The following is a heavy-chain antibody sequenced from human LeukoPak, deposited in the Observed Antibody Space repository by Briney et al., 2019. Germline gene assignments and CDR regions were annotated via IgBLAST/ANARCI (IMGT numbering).Heavy chain of an antibody. V-gene: IGHV3-30*04. CDR3: ARDSVDTASSY. CDR2: ISYDGSNK. Sequence: GRSLRLSCAASGFTFSSYAMHWVRQAPGKGLEWVAVISYDGSNKYYADSVKGRFTISRDNSKNTLYLQMNSLRAEDTPVYYCARDSVDTASSYWGQGTLVTVSS. D-gene: IGHD5-18*01. CDR1: GFTFSSYA. J-gene: IGHJ4*02.